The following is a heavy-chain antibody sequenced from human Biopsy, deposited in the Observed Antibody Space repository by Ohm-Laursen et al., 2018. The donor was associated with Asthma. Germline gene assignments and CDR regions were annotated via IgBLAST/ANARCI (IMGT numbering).Heavy chain of an antibody. CDR1: PGSFNGFF. J-gene: IGHJ6*02. V-gene: IGHV4-34*01. CDR3: ARGPELDV. CDR2: TNERGVT. Sequence: TLSLTCAVYPGSFNGFFWTWIRQSPGKGLEWIGETNERGVTNNNPSLKSRVIISIDTYWNRVSLKLTSVTAADTAVYYCARGPELDVWGQGTTVTVSS.